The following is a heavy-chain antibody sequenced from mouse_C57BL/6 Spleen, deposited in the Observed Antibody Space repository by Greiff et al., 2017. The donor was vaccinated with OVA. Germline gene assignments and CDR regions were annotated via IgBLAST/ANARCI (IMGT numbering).Heavy chain of an antibody. CDR2: ISYDGSN. CDR1: GYSITSGYY. D-gene: IGHD2-4*01. J-gene: IGHJ3*01. CDR3: ARDLDDYDGGFAY. Sequence: ESGPGLVKPSQSLSLTCSVTGYSITSGYYWNWIRQFPGNKLEWMGYISYDGSNNYNPSLKNRISITRDTSKNQFFLKLNSVTTEDTATYYCARDLDDYDGGFAYWGQGTLVTVSA. V-gene: IGHV3-6*01.